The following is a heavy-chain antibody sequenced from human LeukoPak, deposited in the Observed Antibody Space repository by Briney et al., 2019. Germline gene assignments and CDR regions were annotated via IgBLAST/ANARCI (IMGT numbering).Heavy chain of an antibody. CDR2: ISGDGSTT. CDR3: ARVNYGGNFDY. CDR1: GFTFSSDW. J-gene: IGHJ4*02. D-gene: IGHD4-23*01. Sequence: GGSLRLSCAASGFTFSSDWMHWVRQAPGKGLVWVSRISGDGSTTTYADSVKGRFTISRDNAKNTLYLQMNSLRADDTAVYYCARVNYGGNFDYWGQGTLVTVSP. V-gene: IGHV3-74*01.